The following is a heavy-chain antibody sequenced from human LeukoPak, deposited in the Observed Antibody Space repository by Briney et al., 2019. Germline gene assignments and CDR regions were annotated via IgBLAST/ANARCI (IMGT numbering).Heavy chain of an antibody. D-gene: IGHD3-22*01. Sequence: ASVKVSCKASGYTFTSYYMHWVRQATGQGLEWMGWMNPNSGNRGYAQKFQGRVTITENTSIKTAYMELSSLRSEDTAVYYCARVHYYDSSGYYQEAFDIWGQGTMVTVSS. CDR3: ARVHYYDSSGYYQEAFDI. CDR2: MNPNSGNR. J-gene: IGHJ3*02. CDR1: GYTFTSYY. V-gene: IGHV1-8*03.